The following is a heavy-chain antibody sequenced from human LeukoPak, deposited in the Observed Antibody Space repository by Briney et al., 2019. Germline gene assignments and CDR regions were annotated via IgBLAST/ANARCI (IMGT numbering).Heavy chain of an antibody. CDR3: ARGAYCSSTSCYSYYYGMDV. CDR2: IYYSGST. CDR1: GGSISSYY. V-gene: IGHV4-59*01. J-gene: IGHJ6*02. Sequence: SETLSLTCTVSGGSISSYYWSWIRQPPGKGLEWIGYIYYSGSTNYNPSLKSRVTTSVDTSKNQFSLKLSSVTAADTAVYYCARGAYCSSTSCYSYYYGMDVWGQGTTVTVSS. D-gene: IGHD2-2*01.